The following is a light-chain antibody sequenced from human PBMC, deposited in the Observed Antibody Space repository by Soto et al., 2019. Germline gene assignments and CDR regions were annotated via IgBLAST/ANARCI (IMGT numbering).Light chain of an antibody. V-gene: IGKV1-39*01. J-gene: IGKJ1*01. CDR2: ASS. CDR3: QQSYRTRRT. CDR1: QSISSY. Sequence: DIQTTQSPSSLSASFEYRVTITCLASQSISSYVNWSQQKPGKAPKLLIYASSSLQSWVPSRFSGSGSWTDFTRTSSSLTPEDFATYYGQQSYRTRRTVGQGTKVEIK.